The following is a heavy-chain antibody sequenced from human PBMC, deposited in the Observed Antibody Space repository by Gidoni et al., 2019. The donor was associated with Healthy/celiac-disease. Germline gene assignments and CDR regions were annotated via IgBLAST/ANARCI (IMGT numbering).Heavy chain of an antibody. D-gene: IGHD3-9*01. Sequence: QVQLVQSGAEVKKPGSSVKVSCKASGGTFSSYATTWVRQAPGQGLEWMGRIIPILGIANYAQKFQGRVTITADKSTSTAYMELSSLRSEDTAVYYCARSPDYDILTGYYPPASFDIWGQGTMVTVSS. V-gene: IGHV1-69*04. CDR1: GGTFSSYA. CDR3: ARSPDYDILTGYYPPASFDI. CDR2: IIPILGIA. J-gene: IGHJ3*02.